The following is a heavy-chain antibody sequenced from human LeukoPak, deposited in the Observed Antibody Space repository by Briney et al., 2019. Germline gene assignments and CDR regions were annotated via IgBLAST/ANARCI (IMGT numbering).Heavy chain of an antibody. Sequence: GASVKVSCKVSGYTLTELSMHWVRQAPGKGLEWMGGFDPEDGETIYAQKFQGRATMTEDTSTDTAYMELSSLRSEDTAVYYCATNLRDCSSTSCPIGRYYYGMDVWGQGTTVTVSS. D-gene: IGHD2-2*01. J-gene: IGHJ6*02. V-gene: IGHV1-24*01. CDR3: ATNLRDCSSTSCPIGRYYYGMDV. CDR1: GYTLTELS. CDR2: FDPEDGET.